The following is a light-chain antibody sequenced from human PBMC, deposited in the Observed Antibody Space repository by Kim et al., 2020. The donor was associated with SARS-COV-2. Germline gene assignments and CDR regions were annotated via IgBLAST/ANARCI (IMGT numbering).Light chain of an antibody. CDR2: EVN. J-gene: IGLJ1*01. Sequence: GQSVTISCTGTSSDVGTYARVSWYQQPPGTAPKLMIYEVNDRPSGVPDRFSGSKSGNTASLTISGLQPEDEADYYCSSYTSSNTYVFGTGTKVTVL. V-gene: IGLV2-18*02. CDR3: SSYTSSNTYV. CDR1: SSDVGTYAR.